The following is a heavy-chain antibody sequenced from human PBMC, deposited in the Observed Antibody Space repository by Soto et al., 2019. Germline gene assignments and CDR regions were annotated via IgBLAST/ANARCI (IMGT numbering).Heavy chain of an antibody. D-gene: IGHD4-17*01. CDR1: GFTFDDYA. Sequence: GGSLRLSCAASGFTFDDYAMHWVRQAPGKGLEWVSGISWNSGSIGYADSVKGRFTISRDNAKNSLYLQMNSLRAEDTALYYCAKDMSYGDYYYYYGMDVWGQGTTVTV. J-gene: IGHJ6*02. V-gene: IGHV3-9*01. CDR2: ISWNSGSI. CDR3: AKDMSYGDYYYYYGMDV.